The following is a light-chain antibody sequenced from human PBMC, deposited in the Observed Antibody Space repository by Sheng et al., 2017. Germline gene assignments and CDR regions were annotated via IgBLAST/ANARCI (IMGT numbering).Light chain of an antibody. CDR3: QQYSRKWT. V-gene: IGKV1-5*03. Sequence: DIQMTQSPSTLSASVGDRVTITCRANQSINSWLAWYQQKPGKAPQLLIHMASTLDTGVPSRFSGSGSGTEFTLTITSLQPDDFATYSCQQYSRKWTFGQGTKVEIK. CDR1: QSINSW. CDR2: MAS. J-gene: IGKJ1*01.